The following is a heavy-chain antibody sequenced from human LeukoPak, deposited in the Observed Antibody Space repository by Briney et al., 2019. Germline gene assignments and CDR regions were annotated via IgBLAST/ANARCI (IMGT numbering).Heavy chain of an antibody. Sequence: ASGKGSCKASGYTVTGYYMHGVRQAPGQEHEWMGWINPNSGGTNYAQKFQGRVTMTRDTSLSTAYMELSRLRSDDTAVYYCARDGGVVVVPAALDYWGQGTLVTVSS. CDR1: GYTVTGYY. D-gene: IGHD2-2*01. V-gene: IGHV1-2*02. J-gene: IGHJ4*02. CDR3: ARDGGVVVVPAALDY. CDR2: INPNSGGT.